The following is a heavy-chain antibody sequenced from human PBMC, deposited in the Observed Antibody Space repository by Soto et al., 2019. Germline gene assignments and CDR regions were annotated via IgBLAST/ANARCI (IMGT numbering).Heavy chain of an antibody. D-gene: IGHD3-9*01. CDR2: ISWNSGSI. J-gene: IGHJ6*02. Sequence: GGSLRLSCAASGFTFDDYAMHWVRQAPGKGLEWVSGISWNSGSIGYADSVKGRFTISRDNAKNSLYLQMNSLRAEDTALYYCAKDIGPGYSYYYYGMDVWGQGTTVTVSS. V-gene: IGHV3-9*01. CDR1: GFTFDDYA. CDR3: AKDIGPGYSYYYYGMDV.